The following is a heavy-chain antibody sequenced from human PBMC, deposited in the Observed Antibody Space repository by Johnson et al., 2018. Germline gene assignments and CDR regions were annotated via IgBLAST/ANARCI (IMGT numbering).Heavy chain of an antibody. V-gene: IGHV3-49*05. CDR1: GFTFGDYA. Sequence: VQLVQSGGTLVKPGRSXRLSCTASGFTFGDYALSWFRQAPGKGLEWIGFIRSKAYGGTTEYAASVKGRFTVSRDDSKSIAYLQMNSLQTEDTAVYYCTRGMGWQLVFAFDIWGQGTMVTVSS. CDR2: IRSKAYGGTT. CDR3: TRGMGWQLVFAFDI. D-gene: IGHD6-6*01. J-gene: IGHJ3*02.